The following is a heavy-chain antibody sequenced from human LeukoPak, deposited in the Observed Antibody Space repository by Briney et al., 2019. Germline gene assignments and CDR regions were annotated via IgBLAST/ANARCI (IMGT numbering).Heavy chain of an antibody. D-gene: IGHD2-15*01. V-gene: IGHV3-30*03. CDR3: ARDRDIPDV. CDR2: ISYDGSNK. Sequence: GRSLRLSCAASGFTFSSYGMHWVRQAPGKGLEWVAVISYDGSNKYYADSVKGRFTISRDNSKNTLYLQMNSLRAEDTAVYYCARDRDIPDVWGKGTTVTVSS. CDR1: GFTFSSYG. J-gene: IGHJ6*04.